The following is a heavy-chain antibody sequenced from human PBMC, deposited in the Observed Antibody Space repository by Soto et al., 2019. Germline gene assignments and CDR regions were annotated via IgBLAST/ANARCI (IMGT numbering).Heavy chain of an antibody. CDR1: VYTFTSYD. CDR2: MNPNSGNT. CDR3: ARERSAAGTGWFDP. Sequence: QVQLVQSGAEVKKPGASVKVSCKASVYTFTSYDINWVRQATGQGIEWMGWMNPNSGNTGYAQKFQGRVTMTRSTSISTAYMELSSLRSEDTAVYYCARERSAAGTGWFDPWGQGTLVTVSS. J-gene: IGHJ5*02. V-gene: IGHV1-8*01. D-gene: IGHD6-13*01.